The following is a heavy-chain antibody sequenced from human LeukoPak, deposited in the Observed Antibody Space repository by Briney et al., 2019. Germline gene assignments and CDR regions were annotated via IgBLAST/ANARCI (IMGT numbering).Heavy chain of an antibody. CDR1: GRTFSSYA. D-gene: IGHD5-12*01. CDR3: AGSSGYDDMDV. V-gene: IGHV1-69*05. CDR2: IIPIFGTA. Sequence: GASVKDSCKASGRTFSSYAISWVRQAPGQGLEWMGRIIPIFGTANYAQKFQGRVTITTDESTSTAYMELSSLRSEDTAVYYCAGSSGYDDMDVWGKGTTVTVSS. J-gene: IGHJ6*03.